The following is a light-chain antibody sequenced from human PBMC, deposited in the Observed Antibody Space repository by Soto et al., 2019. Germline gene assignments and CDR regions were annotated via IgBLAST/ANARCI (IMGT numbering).Light chain of an antibody. CDR1: SSDVGGYNK. CDR2: DVT. V-gene: IGLV2-11*01. CDR3: CSFAGRSTYYV. Sequence: QSALTQPRSVSGSPGQSVTFSCTGTSSDVGGYNKVSWYQQHPGKAPKLMIYDVTKRPSGVPDRFSGSKSGNTASLTISGLQAEDEADYYCCSFAGRSTYYVFGAGTKLTVL. J-gene: IGLJ1*01.